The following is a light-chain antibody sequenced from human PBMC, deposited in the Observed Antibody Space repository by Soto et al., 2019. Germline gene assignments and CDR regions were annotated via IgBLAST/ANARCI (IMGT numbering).Light chain of an antibody. CDR3: QQYDDVPLT. CDR1: QSIGSW. J-gene: IGKJ4*01. CDR2: KAS. Sequence: DIQMTQSPSTLSASVGDRVTITCRASQSIGSWLAWYQQKPGKAPKLLIYKASTLKSGVPSRFSGSGSGTDFTFTISSLQPEDIATYYCQQYDDVPLTFGGGTKVDIK. V-gene: IGKV1-5*03.